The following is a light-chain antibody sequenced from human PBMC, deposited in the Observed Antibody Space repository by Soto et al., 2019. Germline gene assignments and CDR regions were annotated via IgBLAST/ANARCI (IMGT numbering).Light chain of an antibody. Sequence: QSALTQPASVSGSPGQSITISCTGTNSDVGGYNYVSWYQQHPGKAPKLMIYDVSNRPSGVSNRFSGSKSGNTASLTISGLQAEDEADYYCSSYTDTSNLRVFGGGTKLTVL. CDR1: NSDVGGYNY. V-gene: IGLV2-14*01. J-gene: IGLJ2*01. CDR3: SSYTDTSNLRV. CDR2: DVS.